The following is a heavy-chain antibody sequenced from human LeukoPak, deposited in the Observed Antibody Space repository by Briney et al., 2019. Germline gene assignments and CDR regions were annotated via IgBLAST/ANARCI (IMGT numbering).Heavy chain of an antibody. V-gene: IGHV1-46*01. CDR1: GYTFTSYY. CDR3: ARDLSRRGLYSSSSDYYYMDV. CDR2: ISPSGGST. D-gene: IGHD6-6*01. J-gene: IGHJ6*03. Sequence: GASVKVSCKASGYTFTSYYMHWVRQAPGQGLEWMGIISPSGGSTSYAQKFQGRVTMTRDTSTSTVYMELSSLRSEDTAVYYCARDLSRRGLYSSSSDYYYMDVWGKGTTVTVSS.